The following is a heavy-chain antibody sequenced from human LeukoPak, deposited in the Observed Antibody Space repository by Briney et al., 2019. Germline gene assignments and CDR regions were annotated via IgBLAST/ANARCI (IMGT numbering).Heavy chain of an antibody. J-gene: IGHJ4*02. Sequence: GGSLRLSCAVSGFSFKNYGMSWVRQAPGKGLEWVSGISEGGGTTYYADSVKGRFTISRDNSKHTLFLQMNSLRAEDTAVYYCAKTGYFYGSGTYSDYWGQGTLVTVSS. CDR1: GFSFKNYG. CDR2: ISEGGGTT. CDR3: AKTGYFYGSGTYSDY. D-gene: IGHD3-10*01. V-gene: IGHV3-23*01.